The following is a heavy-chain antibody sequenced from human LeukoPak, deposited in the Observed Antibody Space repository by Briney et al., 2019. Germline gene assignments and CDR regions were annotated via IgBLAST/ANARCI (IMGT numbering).Heavy chain of an antibody. J-gene: IGHJ4*02. CDR1: GFTVSSNY. V-gene: IGHV3-53*01. Sequence: GGSLRLSCAASGFTVSSNYMSWVRQAPGKGLEWVSVIYSGGSTYYADSVKGRFTISRDNSKNTLYLQMNSLRAEDTAVYYCARDKFAKSSGHFDYWGQGTLVTVSS. D-gene: IGHD6-19*01. CDR3: ARDKFAKSSGHFDY. CDR2: IYSGGST.